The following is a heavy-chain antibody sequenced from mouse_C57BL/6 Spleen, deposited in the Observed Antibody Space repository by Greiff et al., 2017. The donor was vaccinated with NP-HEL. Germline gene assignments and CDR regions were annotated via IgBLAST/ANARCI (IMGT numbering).Heavy chain of an antibody. Sequence: EVQLQQSGAELVRPGASVKLSCTASGFNIKDYYMHWVKQRPEQGLEWIGRIDPEDGDTEYAPKFQGKATMTADTSSNTAYLQLSSLTSEDTAVYYCTTSWYYGSSLFAYWGQGTLVTVAA. CDR2: IDPEDGDT. J-gene: IGHJ3*01. CDR1: GFNIKDYY. V-gene: IGHV14-1*01. D-gene: IGHD1-1*01. CDR3: TTSWYYGSSLFAY.